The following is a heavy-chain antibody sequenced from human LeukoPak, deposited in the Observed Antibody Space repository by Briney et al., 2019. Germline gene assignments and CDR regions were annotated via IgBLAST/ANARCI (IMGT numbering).Heavy chain of an antibody. CDR2: ISYDGGNK. J-gene: IGHJ4*02. Sequence: SLRLSGEVCGVAFGSNGRHWVRQTPGKGLEWVALISYDGGNKDYVDSVKGRFTVSKDNSRNTLYLQMNSLRPEDTAVYYCAKDRSTYNVLTGYQDYWGQGTLVTVSS. CDR3: AKDRSTYNVLTGYQDY. CDR1: GVAFGSNG. D-gene: IGHD3-9*01. V-gene: IGHV3-30*18.